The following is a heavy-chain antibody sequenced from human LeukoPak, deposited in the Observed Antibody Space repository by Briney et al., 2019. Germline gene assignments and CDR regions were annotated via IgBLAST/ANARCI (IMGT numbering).Heavy chain of an antibody. J-gene: IGHJ5*02. CDR1: GGSFSGYY. CDR2: INLSGST. Sequence: PSETLSLTCAVYGGSFSGYYWSWIRQPPGKGLEWIGEINLSGSTNYNPSLKSRVTISVDTSKNQFSLKLSSVTAADTAVYYCARGFVVVPASWFDPWGQGTLVTVSS. CDR3: ARGFVVVPASWFDP. D-gene: IGHD2-2*01. V-gene: IGHV4-34*01.